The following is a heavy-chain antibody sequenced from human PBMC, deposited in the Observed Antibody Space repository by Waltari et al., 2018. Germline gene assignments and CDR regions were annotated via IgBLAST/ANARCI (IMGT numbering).Heavy chain of an antibody. CDR3: ARGGRGYSGYGYYYYYGMDV. D-gene: IGHD5-12*01. Sequence: GLEWVSYISSSGSTIYYADSVKGRFTISRDNAKNSLYLQMNSLRAEDTAVYYCARGGRGYSGYGYYYYYGMDVWGQGTTVTVSS. J-gene: IGHJ6*02. CDR2: ISSSGSTI. V-gene: IGHV3-48*03.